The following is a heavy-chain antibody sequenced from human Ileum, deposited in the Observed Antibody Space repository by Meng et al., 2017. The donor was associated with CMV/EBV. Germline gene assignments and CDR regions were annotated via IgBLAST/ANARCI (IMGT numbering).Heavy chain of an antibody. V-gene: IGHV3-9*02. CDR1: GFTSDDRA. D-gene: IGHD2/OR15-2a*01. CDR3: VKDLSPGGADY. CDR2: IYWLSDVT. J-gene: IGHJ4*02. Sequence: SLKISCAASGFTSDDRAMHWVRQAPGKGLEWVSGIYWLSDVTGYAASVKGRFTISRDNAKNALYLQMDNLRPDDTASYYCVKDLSPGGADYWGQGTLVTVSS.